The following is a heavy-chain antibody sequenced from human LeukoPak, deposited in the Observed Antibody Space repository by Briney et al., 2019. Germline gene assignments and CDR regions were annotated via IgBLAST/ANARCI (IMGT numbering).Heavy chain of an antibody. D-gene: IGHD3-22*01. CDR3: AIPPYDSSPEDAFDI. V-gene: IGHV3-30-3*01. CDR1: GITFSSYA. CDR2: ISYDGSNK. Sequence: GGSLRLSCAASGITFSSYAMHWVRQAPGKGLEWVAVISYDGSNKYYADSVKGRFTISRDNSKNTLYLQMNSLRAEDTAVYYCAIPPYDSSPEDAFDIWGQGTMVTVSS. J-gene: IGHJ3*02.